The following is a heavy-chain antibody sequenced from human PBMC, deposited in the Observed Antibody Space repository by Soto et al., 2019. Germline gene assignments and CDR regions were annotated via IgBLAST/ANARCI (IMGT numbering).Heavy chain of an antibody. D-gene: IGHD6-13*01. CDR1: GYTLTELS. CDR2: FDPEDGET. J-gene: IGHJ5*02. Sequence: GASVKVSCKVSGYTLTELSMHWVRQAPGKGLEWKGGFDPEDGETIYAQKFQGRVTMTEDTSTDTAYMELSSLRSEDTAVYYCAAMTGIAAAYNWFDPWGQGTLVTVSS. CDR3: AAMTGIAAAYNWFDP. V-gene: IGHV1-24*01.